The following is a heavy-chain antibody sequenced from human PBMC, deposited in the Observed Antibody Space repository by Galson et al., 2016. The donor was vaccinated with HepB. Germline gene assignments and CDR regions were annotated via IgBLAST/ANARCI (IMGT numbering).Heavy chain of an antibody. J-gene: IGHJ4*02. D-gene: IGHD6-13*01. CDR1: GYSFTTYW. CDR2: IYPGDSDT. V-gene: IGHV5-51*01. CDR3: ARTVSIAAAGGADY. Sequence: VKTPGESLKISCKGSGYSFTTYWIGWVRQMPGKGLEWMGMIYPGDSDTRYSPSFQGQVTISADQSINTAYLQWSSLKASDTAMYYCARTVSIAAAGGADYWGQGTLVTVSS.